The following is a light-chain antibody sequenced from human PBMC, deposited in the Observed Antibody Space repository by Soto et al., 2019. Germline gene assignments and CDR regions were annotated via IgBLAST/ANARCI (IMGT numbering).Light chain of an antibody. CDR1: QSISVH. CDR3: QQSYITPYT. Sequence: DIQMTQSPSSLSASVGDTVTITCRASQSISVHLHWYQQKPGKVPKLLIYAASNLQSGVPLRFSGSGSETDFALTISSLQPEDFATCYCQQSYITPYTFGQGTKLEI. V-gene: IGKV1-39*01. CDR2: AAS. J-gene: IGKJ2*01.